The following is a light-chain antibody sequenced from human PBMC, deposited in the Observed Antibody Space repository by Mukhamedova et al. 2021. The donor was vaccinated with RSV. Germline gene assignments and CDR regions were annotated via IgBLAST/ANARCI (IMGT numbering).Light chain of an antibody. CDR2: ENY. J-gene: IGLJ2*01. CDR3: QSFDTFSHSVL. V-gene: IGLV6-57*01. Sequence: QWYQQRPGSSPTTVIHENYVRASGVPGRFSASIDSSSNSASLTISGLQTEDEADYYCQSFDTFSHSVLFGGGTKLTVL.